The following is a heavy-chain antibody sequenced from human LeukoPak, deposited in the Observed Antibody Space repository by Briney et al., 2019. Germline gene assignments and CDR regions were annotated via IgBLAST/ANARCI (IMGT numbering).Heavy chain of an antibody. J-gene: IGHJ4*02. CDR3: ARDHSSGWYGDY. CDR1: GYTFTGYY. Sequence: ASVKVSCKASGYTFTGYYMYWVRQAPGQGLEWMGWINPNSGGTNYAQKFQGRVTMTRDTSISTAYMELSRLRSDDTAVYYCARDHSSGWYGDYWGQGTLVAVSS. V-gene: IGHV1-2*02. CDR2: INPNSGGT. D-gene: IGHD6-19*01.